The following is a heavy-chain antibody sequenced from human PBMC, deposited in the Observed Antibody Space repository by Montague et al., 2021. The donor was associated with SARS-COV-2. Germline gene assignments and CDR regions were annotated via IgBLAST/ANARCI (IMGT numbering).Heavy chain of an antibody. Sequence: ISGDSVSSSTVAWNWLRQSPSRGLEWLGRTYFRSSFYNDYALSVKSRLNIQPDSAKNQFSLQLTSVTPEDTAIYYCARQDTSGWLTFDYWGQGILVTVSS. CDR2: TYFRSSFYN. D-gene: IGHD6-19*01. V-gene: IGHV6-1*01. CDR3: ARQDTSGWLTFDY. J-gene: IGHJ4*02. CDR1: GDSVSSSTVA.